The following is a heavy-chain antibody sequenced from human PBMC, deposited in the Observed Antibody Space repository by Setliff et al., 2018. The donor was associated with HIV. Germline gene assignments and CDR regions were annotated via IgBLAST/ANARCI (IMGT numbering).Heavy chain of an antibody. D-gene: IGHD2-8*01. CDR1: GGSFTNYY. Sequence: PSETLSLTCVVYGGSFTNYYWSWIRQPPGKGLECIGEINHSGSTNYNPSLKSRVTISVDTSKHQFSLKLSSVTAADTAVYYCATGLIMAPDYWGQGSLVTVSS. J-gene: IGHJ4*02. CDR3: ATGLIMAPDY. V-gene: IGHV4-34*01. CDR2: INHSGST.